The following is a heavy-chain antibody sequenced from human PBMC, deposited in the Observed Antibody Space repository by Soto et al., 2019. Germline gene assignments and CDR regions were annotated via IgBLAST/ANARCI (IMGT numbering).Heavy chain of an antibody. J-gene: IGHJ6*02. Sequence: GASVKVSCKASGGTFSSYAISWVRQAPGQGLEWMGGIIPIFGTANYAQKFQGRVTITADKSTSTAYMELSSLRSEDTAVYYCARVLYYDFWSGSYGMDVWGQGTTVTVSS. CDR3: ARVLYYDFWSGSYGMDV. CDR2: IIPIFGTA. V-gene: IGHV1-69*06. D-gene: IGHD3-3*01. CDR1: GGTFSSYA.